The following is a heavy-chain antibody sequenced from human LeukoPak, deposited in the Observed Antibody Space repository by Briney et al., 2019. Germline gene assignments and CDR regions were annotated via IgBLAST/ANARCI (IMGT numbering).Heavy chain of an antibody. V-gene: IGHV3-30*02. CDR2: IRYDGSNK. CDR1: GFTFSSYG. J-gene: IGHJ1*01. D-gene: IGHD2-2*01. CDR3: AKALGYCSSTSCYEEYFQH. Sequence: GGSLRLSCAASGFTFSSYGMHWVRQAPGKGLEWVAFIRYDGSNKYYADSVKGRFTISRDNSKNTLYLQMNSLRAEDTAVYYCAKALGYCSSTSCYEEYFQHWGQGTLVTVSS.